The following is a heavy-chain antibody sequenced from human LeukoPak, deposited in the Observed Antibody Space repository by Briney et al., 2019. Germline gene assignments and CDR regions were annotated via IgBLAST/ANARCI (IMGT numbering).Heavy chain of an antibody. CDR3: VGEDTAMVVSSFGVHY. CDR1: GFTVSSNY. CDR2: IYSGGST. J-gene: IGHJ4*02. D-gene: IGHD5-18*01. Sequence: PGGSLRLSCAASGFTVSSNYMSWVRQAPGKGLEWVSVIYSGGSTYYADSVKGRFTISRDNSKNTLYLQMNSLRAEDTAVYYCVGEDTAMVVSSFGVHYWGQGTLVTVSS. V-gene: IGHV3-53*01.